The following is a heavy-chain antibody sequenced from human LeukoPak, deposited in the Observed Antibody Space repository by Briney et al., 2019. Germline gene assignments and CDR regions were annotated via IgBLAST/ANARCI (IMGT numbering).Heavy chain of an antibody. J-gene: IGHJ4*02. CDR3: GIAVATGGFDY. CDR2: IYHSGST. V-gene: IGHV4-30-2*01. Sequence: NPSQTLSLTCAVSGGSISSGGYSWSWIRQPPGKGLEWIGYIYHSGSTYYNPSLKSRVTISVDRSKNQFSLKLSSVTAADTAVYYCGIAVATGGFDYWGQGTLVTVSS. CDR1: GGSISSGGYS. D-gene: IGHD6-19*01.